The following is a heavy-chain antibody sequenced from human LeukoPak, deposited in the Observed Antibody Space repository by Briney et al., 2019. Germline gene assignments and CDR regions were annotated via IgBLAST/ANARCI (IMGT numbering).Heavy chain of an antibody. V-gene: IGHV4-4*07. J-gene: IGHJ6*02. CDR2: IYTSGST. CDR1: GGSISSYY. D-gene: IGHD3-10*01. Sequence: SETLSLTCTVSGGSISSYYWSWIRQPAGKGLEWIGRIYTSGSTNCNPSLNSRVTMSVDTSKNQFSLKLSSVTAADTAVYYCARDRGVRKDYYYYYGMDVWGQGTTVTVSS. CDR3: ARDRGVRKDYYYYYGMDV.